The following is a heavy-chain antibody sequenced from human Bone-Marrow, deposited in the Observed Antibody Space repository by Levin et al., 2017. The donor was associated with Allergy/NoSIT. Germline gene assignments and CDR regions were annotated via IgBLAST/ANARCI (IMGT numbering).Heavy chain of an antibody. CDR3: ARTISGYYYPAYYYYGMDV. CDR2: IDWDDDK. D-gene: IGHD3-22*01. V-gene: IGHV2-70*01. CDR1: GFSLSTSGMC. J-gene: IGHJ6*02. Sequence: TLSLTCTFSGFSLSTSGMCVSWIRQPPGKALEWLALIDWDDDKYYSTSLKTRLTISKDTSKNQVVLTMTNMDPVDTATYYCARTISGYYYPAYYYYGMDVWGQGTTVTVSS.